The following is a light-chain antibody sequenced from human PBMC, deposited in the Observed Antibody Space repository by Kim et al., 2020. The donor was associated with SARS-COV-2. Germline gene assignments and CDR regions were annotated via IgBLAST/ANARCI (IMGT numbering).Light chain of an antibody. Sequence: DIVMTQFPDSLALSLGVRATINCKSSQSVLYSSNNKNYLAWYQQKPGQPPKLLIYWASTRESGVPDRFSGSGSGTDFTLTISSLQAEDVAVYYCQQYYSIPYTFGQGTKLEI. CDR2: WAS. CDR3: QQYYSIPYT. CDR1: QSVLYSSNNKNY. V-gene: IGKV4-1*01. J-gene: IGKJ2*01.